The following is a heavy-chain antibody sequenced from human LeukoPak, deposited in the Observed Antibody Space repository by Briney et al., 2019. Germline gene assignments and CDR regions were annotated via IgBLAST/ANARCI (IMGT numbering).Heavy chain of an antibody. Sequence: GASVKVSCKASGYTFTSYDINWVRQATGQGLEWMGGFDPEDGETIYAQKFQGRVTMTEDTSTDTAYMELSSLRSEDTAVYYCATGDRIVGAYDAFDIWGQGTMVTVSS. CDR3: ATGDRIVGAYDAFDI. D-gene: IGHD1-26*01. CDR1: GYTFTSYD. CDR2: FDPEDGET. J-gene: IGHJ3*02. V-gene: IGHV1-24*01.